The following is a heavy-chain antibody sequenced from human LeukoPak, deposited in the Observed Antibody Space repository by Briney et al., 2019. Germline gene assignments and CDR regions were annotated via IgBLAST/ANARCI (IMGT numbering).Heavy chain of an antibody. D-gene: IGHD5-24*01. V-gene: IGHV3-21*04. CDR2: ISSSSSYI. CDR1: GFTFTSYS. CDR3: ARGDGYNFFDS. J-gene: IGHJ4*02. Sequence: GGSLRLSCAAPGFTFTSYSMNWVGQSPGKGLDGVSSISSSSSYIYYADSVKGRFTISRDNSKNTVSLQMNSLRVEDTAVYYCARGDGYNFFDSWGQGTLVTVSS.